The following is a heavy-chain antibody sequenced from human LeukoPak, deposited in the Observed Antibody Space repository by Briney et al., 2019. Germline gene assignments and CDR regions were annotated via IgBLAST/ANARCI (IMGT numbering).Heavy chain of an antibody. CDR3: ARNYYDSSGYPWYFDY. D-gene: IGHD3-22*01. Sequence: PSEALSLTCAVYGGSFSGYYWSWIRQPPGKGLEWIGEINHSGSTNYNPSLKSRVTISVDTSKNQFSLKLSSVTAADTAVYYCARNYYDSSGYPWYFDYWGQGTLVTVSS. CDR2: INHSGST. V-gene: IGHV4-34*01. CDR1: GGSFSGYY. J-gene: IGHJ4*02.